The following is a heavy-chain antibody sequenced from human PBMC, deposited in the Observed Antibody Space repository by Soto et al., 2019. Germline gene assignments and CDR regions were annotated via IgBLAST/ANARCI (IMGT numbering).Heavy chain of an antibody. J-gene: IGHJ4*02. CDR2: IIPIFGTA. V-gene: IGHV1-69*13. CDR3: ARDALWFGEPSPSYFDY. D-gene: IGHD3-10*01. Sequence: SVKVSCKASGGTFSSYAISWVRQAPGQGLEWMGGIIPIFGTANYAQKFQGRVTITADESTSTAYMELSSRRSEDTAVYYCARDALWFGEPSPSYFDYRGQGTLVTVSS. CDR1: GGTFSSYA.